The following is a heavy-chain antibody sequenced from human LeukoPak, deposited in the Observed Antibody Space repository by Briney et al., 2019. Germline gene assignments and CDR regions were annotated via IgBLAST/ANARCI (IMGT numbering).Heavy chain of an antibody. V-gene: IGHV3-21*01. Sequence: SPGGSLRLSCAASGFTFSSYSMNWVRQAPGKGLEWVSSISSSSSYIYYADSVKGRFTISRDNAKNSLYLQMNSLRAEDTAVYYCARDRETYYYGSGSYYWGQGTLVTVSS. CDR3: ARDRETYYYGSGSYY. J-gene: IGHJ4*02. CDR2: ISSSSSYI. D-gene: IGHD3-10*01. CDR1: GFTFSSYS.